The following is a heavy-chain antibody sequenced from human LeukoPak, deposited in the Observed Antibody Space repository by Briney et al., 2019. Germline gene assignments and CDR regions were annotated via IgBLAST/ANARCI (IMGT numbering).Heavy chain of an antibody. J-gene: IGHJ5*01. D-gene: IGHD3-10*01. CDR2: INSGSSTT. CDR3: AKRDSKSYPFDS. Sequence: GGSLTLSCAASGFTFSDYSMNWVRQAPGKGLEWVSYINSGSSTTYYADSVKGRFTISRDTSKSTLYLQMNSLRAEDTAVYYCAKRDSKSYPFDSWGQGTLVTVSS. V-gene: IGHV3-48*01. CDR1: GFTFSDYS.